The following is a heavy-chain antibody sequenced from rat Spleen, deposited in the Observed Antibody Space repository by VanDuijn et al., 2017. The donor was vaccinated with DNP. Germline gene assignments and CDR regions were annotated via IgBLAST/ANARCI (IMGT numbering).Heavy chain of an antibody. V-gene: IGHV5-7*01. CDR3: ARFDGYSYLYLMDV. CDR1: GFTFTDFG. CDR2: ISFDGNNA. Sequence: EVQLVESGGGLVKPGRSMKLSCTVSGFTFTDFGMAWVLQAPTKGLEWVASISFDGNNAYYRDSVKGRFTISRDNAKSILYLQMESLRSEDTATYYCARFDGYSYLYLMDVWGQGTSVTVSS. J-gene: IGHJ4*01. D-gene: IGHD1-12*01.